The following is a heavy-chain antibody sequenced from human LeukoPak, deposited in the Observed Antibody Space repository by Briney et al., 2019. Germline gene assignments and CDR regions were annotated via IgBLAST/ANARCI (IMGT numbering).Heavy chain of an antibody. J-gene: IGHJ4*02. CDR1: GFTFSSHS. CDR3: ARDKYYYDSSGYYYVDY. D-gene: IGHD3-22*01. V-gene: IGHV3-21*01. Sequence: GGSLRLSCAASGFTFSSHSMNWVRQAPGKGLEWVSSISSSSSYIYYADSVKGRFTISRDNAKNSLYLQMNSLRAEDTAVYYCARDKYYYDSSGYYYVDYWGQGTLVTVSS. CDR2: ISSSSSYI.